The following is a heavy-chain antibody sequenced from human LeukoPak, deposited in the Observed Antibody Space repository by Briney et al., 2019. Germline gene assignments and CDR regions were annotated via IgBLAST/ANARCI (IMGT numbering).Heavy chain of an antibody. V-gene: IGHV4-39*01. Sequence: SETLSLTCTVSGGSISSSSYYWGWIRQPPGKGLEWIGSIYYSGSTYYNPSLKSRATISVDTSKNQFSLKLSSVTAADTAVYYCARFFSSWIPFDYWGQGTLVTVSS. J-gene: IGHJ4*02. D-gene: IGHD6-13*01. CDR3: ARFFSSWIPFDY. CDR2: IYYSGST. CDR1: GGSISSSSYY.